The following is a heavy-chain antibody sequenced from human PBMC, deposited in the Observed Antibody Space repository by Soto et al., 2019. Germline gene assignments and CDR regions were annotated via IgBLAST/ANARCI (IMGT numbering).Heavy chain of an antibody. CDR1: GFTFTSYT. J-gene: IGHJ4*02. D-gene: IGHD3-9*01. CDR2: ITVSSSYK. Sequence: EVQLVESGGGLVKPGGSLRLSCAASGFTFTSYTMNWVRQAPGKGLEWVSSITVSSSYKYYADSVKGRFTISRDNAKNSLFLQMTSLRAEDTAVYYCARADRRDWYYFAYWGQGTLVTVSS. V-gene: IGHV3-21*01. CDR3: ARADRRDWYYFAY.